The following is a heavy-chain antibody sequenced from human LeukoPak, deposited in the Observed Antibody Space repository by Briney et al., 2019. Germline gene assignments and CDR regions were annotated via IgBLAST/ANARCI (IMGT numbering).Heavy chain of an antibody. J-gene: IGHJ6*02. CDR2: IIPILGIA. CDR3: ASSSSGWYGMDV. Sequence: SVKVSCKASGGTFSSYAISWVRQAPGQGLEWMGRIIPILGIANYAQKFRGRVTITADKSTSTAYMELSSLRPEYTAVYYCASSSSGWYGMDVWGQGTTVTVSS. V-gene: IGHV1-69*04. CDR1: GGTFSSYA. D-gene: IGHD6-19*01.